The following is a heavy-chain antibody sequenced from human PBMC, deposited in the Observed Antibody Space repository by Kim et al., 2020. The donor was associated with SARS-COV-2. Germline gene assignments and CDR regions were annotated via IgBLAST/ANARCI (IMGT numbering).Heavy chain of an antibody. CDR2: ISYDGSNK. V-gene: IGHV3-30*04. Sequence: GGSLRLSCAASGFTFSSYAMHWVRQAPGKGLEWVAVISYDGSNKYYADSVKDRFTISRDNSKNTLYLQMNSLRAEDTAVYYCARESDSSGMPLDYWGQGTLVTVSS. CDR1: GFTFSSYA. D-gene: IGHD3-22*01. J-gene: IGHJ4*02. CDR3: ARESDSSGMPLDY.